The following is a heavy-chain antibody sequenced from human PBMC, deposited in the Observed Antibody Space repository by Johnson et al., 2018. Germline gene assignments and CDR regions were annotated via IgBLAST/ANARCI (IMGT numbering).Heavy chain of an antibody. D-gene: IGHD2-21*01. CDR2: ISSSSSSI. Sequence: VQLVQSGGGLVKXGGSXRLXCAASGFTFSSYRMNWVRQAPGKGLEWVSSISSSSSSIYYADSVRGRFTISRYNAKTTLHLQMNSRRAEDTAVYYCARRDQKLVIGAFDIWGQGTMVTVSS. CDR1: GFTFSSYR. J-gene: IGHJ3*02. V-gene: IGHV3-21*01. CDR3: ARRDQKLVIGAFDI.